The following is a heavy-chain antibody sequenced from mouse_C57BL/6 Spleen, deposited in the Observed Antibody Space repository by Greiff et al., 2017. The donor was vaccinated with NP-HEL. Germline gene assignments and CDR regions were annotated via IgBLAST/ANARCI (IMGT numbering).Heavy chain of an antibody. J-gene: IGHJ3*01. D-gene: IGHD2-5*01. CDR1: GYTFTEYT. V-gene: IGHV1-62-2*01. CDR2: FYPGSGSI. CDR3: ARHEDHYSNYAWFAY. Sequence: VKLQESGAELVKPGASVKLSCKASGYTFTEYTIHWVKQRPGQGLEWIGWFYPGSGSINYNEKFKDKATLTADKSSSTVYMELSRLTSEDSAVYSGARHEDHYSNYAWFAYWGQGTLVTVSA.